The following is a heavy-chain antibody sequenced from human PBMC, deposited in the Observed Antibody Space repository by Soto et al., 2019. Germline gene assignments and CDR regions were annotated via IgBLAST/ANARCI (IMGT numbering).Heavy chain of an antibody. CDR2: IYHSGST. Sequence: QPPGKGLEWIGYIYHSGSTYYNPSLKSRVTISVDRSKNQFSLKLSSVTAADTAVYYRARERPDGARLDPWGQGTLVTVSS. CDR3: ARERPDGARLDP. V-gene: IGHV4-30-2*01. J-gene: IGHJ5*02. D-gene: IGHD6-6*01.